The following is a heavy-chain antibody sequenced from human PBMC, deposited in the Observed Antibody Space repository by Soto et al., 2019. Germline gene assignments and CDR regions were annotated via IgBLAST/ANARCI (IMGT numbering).Heavy chain of an antibody. J-gene: IGHJ6*03. Sequence: PSQTLSLTCAISGDSVSSNSAAWNWIRQSPSRGLEWLGRTYYRSKWYNDYAVSVKSRITINPDTSKNQFSLQLNSVTPEDTAVYYCAICTMITFGGVISSYYYYYMDVWGKGTTVTVSS. CDR2: TYYRSKWYN. CDR1: GDSVSSNSAA. D-gene: IGHD3-16*02. CDR3: AICTMITFGGVISSYYYYYMDV. V-gene: IGHV6-1*01.